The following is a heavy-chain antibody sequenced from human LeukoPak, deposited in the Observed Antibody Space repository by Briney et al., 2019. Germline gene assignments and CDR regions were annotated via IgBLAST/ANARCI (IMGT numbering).Heavy chain of an antibody. J-gene: IGHJ4*02. CDR2: INHSGST. CDR3: ARAAPLLIVVGYFDY. D-gene: IGHD2-2*01. V-gene: IGHV4-34*01. CDR1: GGSFSGYY. Sequence: SETLSLTCAVYGGSFSGYYWSWIRQPPGKGLEWIGEINHSGSTNYNPSLKSRVTISVDTSKNQFSLKLSSVTAADTAVYYCARAAPLLIVVGYFDYWGQGTLVTVSS.